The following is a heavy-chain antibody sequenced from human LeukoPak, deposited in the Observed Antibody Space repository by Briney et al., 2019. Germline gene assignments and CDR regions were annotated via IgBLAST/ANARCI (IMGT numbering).Heavy chain of an antibody. CDR2: ISGSGGST. V-gene: IGHV3-23*01. CDR1: GFTFSSYA. Sequence: GGSLRLSCAASGFTFSSYAMSWVRQALGKGLEWVSAISGSGGSTYYADSVKGRFTISRDNSKNTLYLQMNSLRAEDTAVYYCAKHSTNSGYENWGQGTLVTVSS. J-gene: IGHJ4*02. CDR3: AKHSTNSGYEN. D-gene: IGHD5-12*01.